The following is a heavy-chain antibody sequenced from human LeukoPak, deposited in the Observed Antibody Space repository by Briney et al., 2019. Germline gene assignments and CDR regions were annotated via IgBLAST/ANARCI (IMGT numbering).Heavy chain of an antibody. CDR3: ARGSGELSYYYYMDV. CDR2: ISSSGSTI. CDR1: GFTFSDYY. J-gene: IGHJ6*03. V-gene: IGHV3-11*04. Sequence: GGSLRLSCAASGFTFSDYYVSWIRQAPGKGLEWVSYISSSGSTIYYADSVKGRFTISRDNAKNSLYLQMNSLRAEDTAVYYCARGSGELSYYYYMDVWGKGTTVTVSS. D-gene: IGHD3-10*01.